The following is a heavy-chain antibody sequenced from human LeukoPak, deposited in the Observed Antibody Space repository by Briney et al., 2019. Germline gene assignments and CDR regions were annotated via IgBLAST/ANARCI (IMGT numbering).Heavy chain of an antibody. Sequence: PGGSLRLSCAASGFTFSSYWMSWVRQAPGKGLEWVANIKQDGSEKYYVDSVKGRFTISRDNAKNSLYLQMNSLRAEDTAVYYCARAPYYYDSSGYYLFDYWGQGTLVTASS. CDR2: IKQDGSEK. CDR1: GFTFSSYW. V-gene: IGHV3-7*03. CDR3: ARAPYYYDSSGYYLFDY. J-gene: IGHJ4*02. D-gene: IGHD3-22*01.